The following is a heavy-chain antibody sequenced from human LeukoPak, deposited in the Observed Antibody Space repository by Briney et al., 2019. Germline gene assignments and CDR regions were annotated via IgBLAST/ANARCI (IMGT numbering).Heavy chain of an antibody. J-gene: IGHJ4*02. V-gene: IGHV3-48*01. CDR2: SSSSSSTI. CDR1: GFTFSSYS. CDR3: ARDRCSSTSCYTHYFDY. Sequence: GGSLRLSCAASGFTFSSYSMNWVRQAPGKGLEWVSYSSSSSSTIYYADSVKGRFTISRDTSKNTLYLQMNSLRAEDTAVYYCARDRCSSTSCYTHYFDYWGQGTLVTVSS. D-gene: IGHD2-2*02.